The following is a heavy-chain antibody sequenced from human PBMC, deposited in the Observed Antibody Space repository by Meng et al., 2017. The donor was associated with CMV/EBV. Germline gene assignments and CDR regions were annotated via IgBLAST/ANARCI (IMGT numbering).Heavy chain of an antibody. Sequence: ALLLWCGGGLVPPGGFLRLSCAASGFTFSSYAMSWVRQAPGKGLEWVSAISGSGGSTYYADSVKGRFTISRDNSKNTLYLQMNSLRAEDTAVYYCARGSVAGFDYWGQGTLVTVSS. V-gene: IGHV3-23*01. J-gene: IGHJ4*02. CDR3: ARGSVAGFDY. CDR1: GFTFSSYA. D-gene: IGHD6-19*01. CDR2: ISGSGGST.